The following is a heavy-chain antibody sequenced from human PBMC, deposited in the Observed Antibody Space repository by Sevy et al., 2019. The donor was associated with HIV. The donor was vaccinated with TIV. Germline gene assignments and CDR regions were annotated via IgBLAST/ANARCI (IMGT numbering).Heavy chain of an antibody. Sequence: GGSLRLSCAASGFTFSAYWMHWVRQAPGKGLEWVANINQGGSEKYYVDSVKGRFTISRDNAKNSLFLQMDSLRAEDTAVYYCAGALAAAASSWGQGALVTVYS. V-gene: IGHV3-7*01. CDR3: AGALAAAASS. CDR2: INQGGSEK. J-gene: IGHJ5*02. D-gene: IGHD6-13*01. CDR1: GFTFSAYW.